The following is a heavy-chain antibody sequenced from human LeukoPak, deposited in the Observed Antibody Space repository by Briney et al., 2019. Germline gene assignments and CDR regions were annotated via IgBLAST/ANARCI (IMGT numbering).Heavy chain of an antibody. CDR1: GYTFTNYD. D-gene: IGHD3-10*01. V-gene: IGHV1-8*01. J-gene: IGHJ3*01. CDR3: ARRVRGVVIFSRAQGSFDL. Sequence: ALVKVSCKASGYTFTNYDINWVRQATGQGLEWMGWMHPSNGDTGYAQKFQGRVTMTRNTSTTTAYMELSSLRSDDTAVYYCARRVRGVVIFSRAQGSFDLWGQGTLVTVSS. CDR2: MHPSNGDT.